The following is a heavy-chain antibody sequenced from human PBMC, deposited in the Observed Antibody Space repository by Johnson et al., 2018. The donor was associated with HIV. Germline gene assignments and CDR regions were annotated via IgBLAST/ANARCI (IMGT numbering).Heavy chain of an antibody. CDR3: GRWRTEGSDAFDI. CDR1: GLTFDDYG. Sequence: VQLVESGGGVVRPGGSLRLSCAASGLTFDDYGMSWVRQAPGQGLEWVSGLNCNGGSTSYAGSVKGPFTISRDNATNSLYLQMNSLRAEDTALYYCGRWRTEGSDAFDIWGQGTMVTGAS. CDR2: LNCNGGST. D-gene: IGHD3/OR15-3a*01. J-gene: IGHJ3*02. V-gene: IGHV3-20*04.